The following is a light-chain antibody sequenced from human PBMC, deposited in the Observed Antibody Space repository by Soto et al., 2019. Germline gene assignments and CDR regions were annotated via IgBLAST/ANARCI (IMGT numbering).Light chain of an antibody. Sequence: IQLTQSPSSLSASVGDRVTISCRASQGIANFLAWYQQKPGKAPKLLIYGASTLQSGVPSRFSGSGSGTEFTLTISSLQPEDYASYYCQQLNSFPIPFGSGTKVDIK. CDR3: QQLNSFPIP. CDR2: GAS. CDR1: QGIANF. J-gene: IGKJ3*01. V-gene: IGKV1-9*01.